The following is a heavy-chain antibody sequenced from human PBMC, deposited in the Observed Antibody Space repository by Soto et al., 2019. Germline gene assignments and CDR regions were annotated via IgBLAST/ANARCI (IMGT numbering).Heavy chain of an antibody. D-gene: IGHD3-22*01. Sequence: GGSLRLSCAASGFTFSSYEMNWVRQAPGKGLEWVSYISSSGSTIYYADSVKGRFTISRDNAKNSLYLQMNSLRAEDTAVYYCARELLTYYYDSSGSHDAFDIWGQGTMVTVSS. V-gene: IGHV3-48*03. CDR1: GFTFSSYE. J-gene: IGHJ3*02. CDR3: ARELLTYYYDSSGSHDAFDI. CDR2: ISSSGSTI.